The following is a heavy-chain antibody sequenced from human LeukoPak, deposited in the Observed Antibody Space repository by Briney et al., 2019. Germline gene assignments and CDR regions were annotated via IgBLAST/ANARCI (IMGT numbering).Heavy chain of an antibody. CDR1: GFTFSSYG. CDR3: AKEQRWLHEIDY. Sequence: GGSPRLSCAASGFTFSSYGMHWVRQAPGKVLEWVAFIRYDGSNKYYADSVKGRFTISRDNSKNTLYLQMNSLRAEDTAVYYCAKEQRWLHEIDYWGQGTLVTVSS. CDR2: IRYDGSNK. D-gene: IGHD5-24*01. J-gene: IGHJ4*02. V-gene: IGHV3-30*02.